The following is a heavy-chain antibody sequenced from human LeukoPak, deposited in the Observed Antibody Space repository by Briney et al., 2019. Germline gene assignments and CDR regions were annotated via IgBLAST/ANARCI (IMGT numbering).Heavy chain of an antibody. J-gene: IGHJ6*03. D-gene: IGHD1-26*01. V-gene: IGHV3-23*01. CDR2: ISGSGGST. CDR3: ARDPYSGTYSDYYYYYMDV. Sequence: GGSLRPSCAASGFTFSSYAMSWVRQAPGKGLEWVSAISGSGGSTYYADSVKGRFTISRDNAKNSLFLQLNSLRAEDTAVYYCARDPYSGTYSDYYYYYMDVWGKGTTVTVSS. CDR1: GFTFSSYA.